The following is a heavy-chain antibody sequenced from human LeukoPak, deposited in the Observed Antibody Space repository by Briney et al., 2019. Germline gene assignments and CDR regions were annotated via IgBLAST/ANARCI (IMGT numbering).Heavy chain of an antibody. Sequence: GASVKVSCKASAYTFTDYYMHWVRQAPGQGLEWMGWINPKSGGTNYTQKFQGRVTMTRDTSISTAYMELSRLRSDDTAMYYCATYYYDSSGRADAFDIWGQGTMVTVSS. V-gene: IGHV1-2*02. CDR3: ATYYYDSSGRADAFDI. D-gene: IGHD3-22*01. CDR1: AYTFTDYY. CDR2: INPKSGGT. J-gene: IGHJ3*02.